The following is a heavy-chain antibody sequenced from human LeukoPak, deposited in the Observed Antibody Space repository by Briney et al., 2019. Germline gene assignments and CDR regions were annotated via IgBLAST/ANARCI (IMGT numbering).Heavy chain of an antibody. CDR1: GGSVSNYF. CDR2: IDDSGNT. Sequence: PSETLSLTCTVSGGSVSNYFWSWIRRPPGKGLEWIGYIDDSGNTDYNPSLKSHVSISIAKSENQFSLKLTSVTAADTAMYYCARSDYYGSGSHTVFDAFDIWGQGTRVTVSS. V-gene: IGHV4-59*02. J-gene: IGHJ3*02. CDR3: ARSDYYGSGSHTVFDAFDI. D-gene: IGHD3-10*01.